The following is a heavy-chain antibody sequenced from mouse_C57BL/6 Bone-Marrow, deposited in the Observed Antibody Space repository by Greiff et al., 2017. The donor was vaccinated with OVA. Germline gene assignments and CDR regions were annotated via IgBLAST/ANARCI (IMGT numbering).Heavy chain of an antibody. Sequence: QVQLQQPGAELVKPGASVKLSCKASGYTFTSYWMHWVKQRPGQGLEWIGMIHPNSGSTNYNEKFKSKATLTVDKSSSTAYMQLSSLTSEDTAVYYCARINSSGYVGAMDYWGQGTSVTVSS. CDR3: ARINSSGYVGAMDY. CDR2: IHPNSGST. CDR1: GYTFTSYW. J-gene: IGHJ4*01. V-gene: IGHV1-64*01. D-gene: IGHD3-2*02.